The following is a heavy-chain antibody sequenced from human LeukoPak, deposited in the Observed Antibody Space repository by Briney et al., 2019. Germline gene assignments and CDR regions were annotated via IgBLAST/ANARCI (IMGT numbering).Heavy chain of an antibody. CDR3: ARVSLDF. V-gene: IGHV3-74*01. CDR1: GFTFRYYW. J-gene: IGHJ4*02. CDR2: INSDGSST. Sequence: GGSLRLSCAASGFTFRYYWMPWVRQAPGKGPVWVSGINSDGSSTRYADSVKGRFTISRDNAENTLYLQMNSLRAEDTAVYYCARVSLDFWGQGTLVTVSS.